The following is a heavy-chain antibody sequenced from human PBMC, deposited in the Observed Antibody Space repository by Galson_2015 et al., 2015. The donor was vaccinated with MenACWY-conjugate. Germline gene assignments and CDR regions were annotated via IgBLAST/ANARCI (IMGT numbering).Heavy chain of an antibody. Sequence: SLRLSCAASRFIFNNYAMTWLRQAPGKGLEWLSATSASGGNTNQAETVQGRVTYFRDHFQDPAHMAMNSLKVEDTARYYCAKGPLYDSSGSDSDYFDYWGQGTLVTVSS. J-gene: IGHJ4*02. V-gene: IGHV3-23*01. CDR2: TSASGGNT. CDR3: AKGPLYDSSGSDSDYFDY. D-gene: IGHD3-22*01. CDR1: RFIFNNYA.